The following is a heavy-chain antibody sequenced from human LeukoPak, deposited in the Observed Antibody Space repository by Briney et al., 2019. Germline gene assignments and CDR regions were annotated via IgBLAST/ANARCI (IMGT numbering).Heavy chain of an antibody. CDR3: ARALRNRWFGDLGAFDI. Sequence: ASVNVSCKASGYTFTSYAMNWVRQAPGQGLEWVGWINTNTENPTYAQDFTGRFVFSLDTSVSTAYLLISSLKAEDTAVYYCARALRNRWFGDLGAFDIWGQGTMVTVSS. CDR1: GYTFTSYA. J-gene: IGHJ3*02. V-gene: IGHV7-4-1*02. CDR2: INTNTENP. D-gene: IGHD3-10*01.